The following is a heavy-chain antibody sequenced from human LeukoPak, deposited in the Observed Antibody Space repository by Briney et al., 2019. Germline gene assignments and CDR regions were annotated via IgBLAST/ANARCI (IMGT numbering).Heavy chain of an antibody. CDR1: SDSITSSSYL. Sequence: SETLSLTCSVSSDSITSSSYLWVWVRQPPGKGLEWIGDIYSNGHISYYPSLKSRAAISVDTSKNQFSLNLSSVTAADTAVYYCARRHYGSGNIDSWGQGTLVTVSS. V-gene: IGHV4-39*01. CDR3: ARRHYGSGNIDS. CDR2: IYSNGHI. J-gene: IGHJ4*02. D-gene: IGHD3-10*01.